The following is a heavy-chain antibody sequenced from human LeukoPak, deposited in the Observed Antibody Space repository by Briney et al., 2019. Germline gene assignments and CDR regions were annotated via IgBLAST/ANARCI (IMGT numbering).Heavy chain of an antibody. D-gene: IGHD2-2*01. Sequence: VASVKVPCKASGGTFSSYAISWVRQAPGQGLEWMGRIIPILGIANYAQKFHGRVTITADKSTSTAYMELSSLRSEDTAVYYCARGGDRYCSSTSCNNWFDPWGQGTLVTVSS. V-gene: IGHV1-69*04. CDR3: ARGGDRYCSSTSCNNWFDP. J-gene: IGHJ5*02. CDR2: IIPILGIA. CDR1: GGTFSSYA.